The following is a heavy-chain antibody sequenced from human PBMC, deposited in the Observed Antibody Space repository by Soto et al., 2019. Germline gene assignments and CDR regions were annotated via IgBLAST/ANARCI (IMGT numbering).Heavy chain of an antibody. CDR2: VSASGLNT. CDR3: AKDRARRTSWYFFDH. V-gene: IGHV3-23*01. J-gene: IGHJ4*01. Sequence: EVQLLESGGKLVQPGGSLTLSCAASGFTFSSYGMAWVRQAPGKGLEWVSGVSASGLNTDYADSVKGRFYISRDNSKNTGSLHMNSQKAEDTALYYCAKDRARRTSWYFFDHWGHGTPVTVSS. CDR1: GFTFSSYG.